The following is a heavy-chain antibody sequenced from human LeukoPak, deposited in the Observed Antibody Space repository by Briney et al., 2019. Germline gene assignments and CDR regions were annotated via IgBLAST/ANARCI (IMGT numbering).Heavy chain of an antibody. CDR1: GYTFTSYD. V-gene: IGHV1-8*03. Sequence: ASVKVSCKASGYTFTSYDINWVRQATGQGLEWMGWMNPNSGNTGYAQKFQGRVTITRNTSISTAYMELSRLRSDDTAVYYCARDHVDTAMAGEFDPWGQGTLVTVSS. D-gene: IGHD5-18*01. CDR3: ARDHVDTAMAGEFDP. CDR2: MNPNSGNT. J-gene: IGHJ5*02.